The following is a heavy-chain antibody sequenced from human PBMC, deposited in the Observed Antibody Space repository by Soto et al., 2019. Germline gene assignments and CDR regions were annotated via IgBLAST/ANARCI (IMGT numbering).Heavy chain of an antibody. D-gene: IGHD3-10*01. J-gene: IGHJ4*02. CDR2: LSAYNGNT. Sequence: QVQLVQSGAEVKKPGASVKVSCKASGYTFTSYGISWVRQAPGQRLEWMGWLSAYNGNTNYAQKLQGRVTLTTDTSTSTAYMELRSLRSDDTAVYYCARDLVDITVVRGVLYYWGQGTLVTVSS. CDR1: GYTFTSYG. V-gene: IGHV1-18*01. CDR3: ARDLVDITVVRGVLYY.